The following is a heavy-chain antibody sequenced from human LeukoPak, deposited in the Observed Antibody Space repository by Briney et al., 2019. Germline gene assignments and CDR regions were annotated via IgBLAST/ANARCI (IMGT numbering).Heavy chain of an antibody. D-gene: IGHD5-18*01. V-gene: IGHV4-61*02. CDR3: ARGLLWFLDAFDI. CDR2: IYTSGST. Sequence: PSQTLSLTCTVSGGSISSGSYYWSWIRRPAEKGLEWIGRIYTSGSTNHNPSLKSRVTISVDTSKNQFSLKLSSVTAADTAVYYCARGLLWFLDAFDIWGQGTMVTVSS. J-gene: IGHJ3*02. CDR1: GGSISSGSYY.